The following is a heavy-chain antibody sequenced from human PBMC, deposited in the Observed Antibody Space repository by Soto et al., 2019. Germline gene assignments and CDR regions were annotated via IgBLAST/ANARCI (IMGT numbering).Heavy chain of an antibody. V-gene: IGHV3-53*01. CDR1: GFTVSSNY. CDR3: ARDSGGNSVRYFQH. J-gene: IGHJ1*01. Sequence: GGSLRLSCAASGFTVSSNYMSWVRQAPGKGLEWVSVIYSGGSTYYADSVKGRFTISRDNSKNTLYLQMNSLRAEDTAVYYCARDSGGNSVRYFQHWGQGTLVTVPS. CDR2: IYSGGST. D-gene: IGHD1-26*01.